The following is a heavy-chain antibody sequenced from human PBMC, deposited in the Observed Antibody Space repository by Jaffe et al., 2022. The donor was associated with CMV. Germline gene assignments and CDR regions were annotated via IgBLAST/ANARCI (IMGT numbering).Heavy chain of an antibody. D-gene: IGHD6-13*01. CDR1: GLPFSSFA. Sequence: EVQLLESGGGLVQPGGSLRLSCAASGLPFSSFAMSWVRQAPGKGLEWVSAISTTGGSTYYADSVKGRFTISRDNSKNTLYLQMNSLRAEDTAVYYCAKPWYSSPLMDVWGQGTTVTVSS. V-gene: IGHV3-23*01. CDR3: AKPWYSSPLMDV. CDR2: ISTTGGST. J-gene: IGHJ6*02.